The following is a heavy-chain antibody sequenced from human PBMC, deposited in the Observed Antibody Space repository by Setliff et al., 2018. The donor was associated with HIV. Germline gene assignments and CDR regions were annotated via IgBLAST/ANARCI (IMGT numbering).Heavy chain of an antibody. V-gene: IGHV3-7*03. CDR1: GLIFSSYW. J-gene: IGHJ3*02. D-gene: IGHD3-22*01. CDR2: INKDGSQT. CDR3: ARGDFYDSSGYFTDAFDI. Sequence: QPGGSLRLSCAASGLIFSSYWMSWVRQAPGKGLEWVANINKDGSQTYYVDSVKGRFTISRDTAKNSLFLQMNSLRAEDTAVYYCARGDFYDSSGYFTDAFDIWGQGTMVTASS.